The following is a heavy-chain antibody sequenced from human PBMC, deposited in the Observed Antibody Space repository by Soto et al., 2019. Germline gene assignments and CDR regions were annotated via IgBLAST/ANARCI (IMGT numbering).Heavy chain of an antibody. CDR2: IYYSGST. J-gene: IGHJ6*02. Sequence: SETLSLTCTVSGGSISSGGYYWSWIRQHPGKGLEWIGYIYYSGSTYYNPSLKSRVTIQVDTSKNQFSLKLSSVTAADTAVYYCARDFMVAGSGYDFYYYYGMDVWGQGTTVTVSS. CDR1: GGSISSGGYY. CDR3: ARDFMVAGSGYDFYYYYGMDV. D-gene: IGHD5-12*01. V-gene: IGHV4-31*03.